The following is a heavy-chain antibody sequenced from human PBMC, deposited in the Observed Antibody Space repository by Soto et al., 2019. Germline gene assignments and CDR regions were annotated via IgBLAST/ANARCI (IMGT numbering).Heavy chain of an antibody. CDR1: GGSFSGYY. Sequence: SETLSLTCAVYGGSFSGYYWSWIRQPPGKGLEWIGEINHSGSTNYNPSLKSRVTISVDTSKNQFSLKLSSVTAADTAVYYCARRFYGSGSYYSYYYYGMDVWGQGTTVTNSS. D-gene: IGHD3-10*01. V-gene: IGHV4-34*01. CDR3: ARRFYGSGSYYSYYYYGMDV. J-gene: IGHJ6*02. CDR2: INHSGST.